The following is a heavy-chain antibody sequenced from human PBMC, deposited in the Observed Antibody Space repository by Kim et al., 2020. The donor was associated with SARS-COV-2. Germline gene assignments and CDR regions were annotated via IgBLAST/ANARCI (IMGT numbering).Heavy chain of an antibody. CDR1: GGTVSSYA. J-gene: IGHJ5*02. V-gene: IGHV1-69*13. CDR3: AREGVTTVTGGFDP. CDR2: IIPIFGTA. D-gene: IGHD4-17*01. Sequence: SVKVSCKASGGTVSSYAISWVRQAPGQGLEWMGGIIPIFGTANYAQKFQGRVTITADESTSIAYMELSSLRSEDTAVYYCAREGVTTVTGGFDPWGQGTLVTVSS.